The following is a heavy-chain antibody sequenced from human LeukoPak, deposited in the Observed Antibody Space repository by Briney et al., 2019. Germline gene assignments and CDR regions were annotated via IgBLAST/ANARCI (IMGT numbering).Heavy chain of an antibody. Sequence: GGSLRLSCAASGFTFSSYSMNWVRQAPGKGLEWVSSISSISSYIYYADSVKGRFTISRDNAKNSLYLQMNSLRAEDTAVYYCARGQGWNPEAVTNAFDIWGQGTMITVSS. V-gene: IGHV3-21*01. CDR3: ARGQGWNPEAVTNAFDI. D-gene: IGHD1-1*01. CDR1: GFTFSSYS. CDR2: ISSISSYI. J-gene: IGHJ3*02.